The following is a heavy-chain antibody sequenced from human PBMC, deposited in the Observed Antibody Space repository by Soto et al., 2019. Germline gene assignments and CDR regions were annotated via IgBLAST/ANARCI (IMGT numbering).Heavy chain of an antibody. Sequence: EVQLLESGGGLVQPGGSLRLSCAASGFTFSSYALNWVRQAPGKGLEWVSVIYSGGSTYYADSVKGRFTISRDNSKNTLYLQMNSLRAEDTAVYYCARAANRRIPFDYWGQGTLVTVSS. CDR1: GFTFSSYA. CDR3: ARAANRRIPFDY. V-gene: IGHV3-23*03. J-gene: IGHJ4*02. D-gene: IGHD2-21*01. CDR2: IYSGGST.